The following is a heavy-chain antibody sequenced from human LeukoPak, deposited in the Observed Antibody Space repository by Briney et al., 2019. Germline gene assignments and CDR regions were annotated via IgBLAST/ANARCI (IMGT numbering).Heavy chain of an antibody. Sequence: GGSLRLSCAASGFTFSSYSMNWVRQAPGKGLEWVSYISSSSSTIYYADSVKGRFTISRDNAKNSLYLQMNSLRAEDTAVYYCARSQSDSFDYWGQGTLVTVSS. V-gene: IGHV3-48*01. D-gene: IGHD3-3*01. J-gene: IGHJ4*02. CDR1: GFTFSSYS. CDR3: ARSQSDSFDY. CDR2: ISSSSSTI.